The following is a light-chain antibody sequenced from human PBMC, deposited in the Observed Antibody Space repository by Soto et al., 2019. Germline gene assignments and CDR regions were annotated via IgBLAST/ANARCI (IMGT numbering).Light chain of an antibody. CDR1: SSDVGTHNY. CDR2: EVN. J-gene: IGLJ3*02. Sequence: QSVLTQPPSASGSPGQSVTISCTGTSSDVGTHNYVSWYQQNPGKAPKLMLYEVNKPPSGVPDRFSGSKSGNTASLTASGLQAEDEANYYCSSYAGGNNWVFGGGTKVTVL. V-gene: IGLV2-8*01. CDR3: SSYAGGNNWV.